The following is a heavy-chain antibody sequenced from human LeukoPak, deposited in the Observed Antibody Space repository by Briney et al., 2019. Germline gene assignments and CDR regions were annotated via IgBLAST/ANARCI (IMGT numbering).Heavy chain of an antibody. V-gene: IGHV3-20*04. CDR1: GFTFSSYW. Sequence: GGSLRLSCAASGFTFSSYWMHWVRQAPGKGLEWVSGINRNGGSSSYADSVNGRFTISRDNAKNSLYLQMNSLRAEDTALYYCARKSGGSDYWGQGTLVTVSS. CDR3: ARKSGGSDY. CDR2: INRNGGSS. D-gene: IGHD2-15*01. J-gene: IGHJ4*02.